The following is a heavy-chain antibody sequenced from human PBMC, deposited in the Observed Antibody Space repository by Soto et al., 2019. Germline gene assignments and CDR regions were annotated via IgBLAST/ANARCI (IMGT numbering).Heavy chain of an antibody. D-gene: IGHD2-2*01. V-gene: IGHV1-2*04. CDR3: ARGYCSSTSCYGFGY. CDR1: GYTFTGYY. Sequence: ASVKVSCKASGYTFTGYYMHWVRQAPGQGLEWMGWVNPNSGGTNYAQKFQGWVTMTRDTSISTAYMELSRLRSDDTAVYYCARGYCSSTSCYGFGYWGQGTLVTVSS. CDR2: VNPNSGGT. J-gene: IGHJ4*02.